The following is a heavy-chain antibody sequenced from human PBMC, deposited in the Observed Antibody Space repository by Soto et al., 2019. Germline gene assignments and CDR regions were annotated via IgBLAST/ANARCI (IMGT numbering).Heavy chain of an antibody. Sequence: SETLSLTCTVSGDSSRNLYWSWIRQPPGKGPEWIAYIYNTARTNYNPSLKSRLTISVDTSKNQFSLKLTSVTAADTAVYYCARTLDYGHMDVWGKGTTVTVSS. D-gene: IGHD3-16*01. CDR2: IYNTART. CDR3: ARTLDYGHMDV. J-gene: IGHJ6*03. CDR1: GDSSRNLY. V-gene: IGHV4-59*11.